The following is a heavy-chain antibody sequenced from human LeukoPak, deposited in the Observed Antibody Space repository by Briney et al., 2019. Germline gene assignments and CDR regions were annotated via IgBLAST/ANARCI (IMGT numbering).Heavy chain of an antibody. Sequence: PGRSLRLSCAASGFTFSSYGMHWVRQAPGKGLEWVAVISYDGSNKYYADSVKGRFTISRDNSKNTLYLQMNSLRAEDTAVYYCAKGPVLRFLEWLSPVDYYYGMDVWGQGTTVTVSS. CDR2: ISYDGSNK. CDR3: AKGPVLRFLEWLSPVDYYYGMDV. V-gene: IGHV3-30*18. D-gene: IGHD3-3*01. CDR1: GFTFSSYG. J-gene: IGHJ6*02.